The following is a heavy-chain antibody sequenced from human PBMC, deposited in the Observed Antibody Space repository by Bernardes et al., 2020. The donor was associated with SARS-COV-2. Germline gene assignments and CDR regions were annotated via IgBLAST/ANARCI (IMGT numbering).Heavy chain of an antibody. Sequence: GVLRLSCAASGFTFSGSAMHWVRQASGKGLEWVGRIRSKANSYATAYAASVKGRFTISRDDSKNTAYLQMNSLKTEDTAVYYCTPLYRGNWFDPWGQGTLVTVSS. CDR3: TPLYRGNWFDP. J-gene: IGHJ5*02. D-gene: IGHD2-2*02. CDR1: GFTFSGSA. V-gene: IGHV3-73*01. CDR2: IRSKANSYAT.